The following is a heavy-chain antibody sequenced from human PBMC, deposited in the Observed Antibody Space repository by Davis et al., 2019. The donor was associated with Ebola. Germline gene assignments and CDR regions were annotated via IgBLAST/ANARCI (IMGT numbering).Heavy chain of an antibody. V-gene: IGHV3-30-3*01. CDR2: ISYDGSNK. CDR3: AKGGYSSGWNEGY. D-gene: IGHD6-19*01. J-gene: IGHJ4*02. Sequence: GGSLRLSCAASGFTFSSYAMHWVRQAPGKGLEWVAVISYDGSNKYYADSVKGRFTISRDNSKNTLYLQMNSLRAEDTAVYYCAKGGYSSGWNEGYWGQGTLVTVSS. CDR1: GFTFSSYA.